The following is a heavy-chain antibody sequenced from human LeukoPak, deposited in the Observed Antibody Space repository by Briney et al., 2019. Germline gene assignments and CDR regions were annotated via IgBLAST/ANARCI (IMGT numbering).Heavy chain of an antibody. CDR3: ARVLSYGYSSSWYRGYFQH. V-gene: IGHV1-18*01. J-gene: IGHJ1*01. CDR2: ISAYNGNT. Sequence: GASVKVSCKASGYTFTSYGISWVRQAPGQGLEWMGWISAYNGNTNYAQKLQGRVTMTRDTSISTAYMELSRLRSDDTAVYYCARVLSYGYSSSWYRGYFQHWGQGTLVTVSS. D-gene: IGHD6-13*01. CDR1: GYTFTSYG.